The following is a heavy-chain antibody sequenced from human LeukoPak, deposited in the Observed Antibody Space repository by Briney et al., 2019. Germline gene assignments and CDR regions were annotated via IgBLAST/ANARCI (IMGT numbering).Heavy chain of an antibody. J-gene: IGHJ4*02. CDR1: GFTFTNYS. CDR3: ARLPAFGSPDY. V-gene: IGHV3-21*01. D-gene: IGHD2-15*01. Sequence: PGGSLRLSCAASGFTFTNYSMNWVRQAPGKGLEWVSSISSSSSYIYYADSVKGRFTISRDNAKNSLYLQMNSLRAEDTAVYYCARLPAFGSPDYWGQGTLVTVSS. CDR2: ISSSSSYI.